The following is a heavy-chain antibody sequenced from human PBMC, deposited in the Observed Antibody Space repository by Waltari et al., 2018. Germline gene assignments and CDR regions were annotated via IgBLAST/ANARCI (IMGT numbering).Heavy chain of an antibody. CDR2: IYYSAST. CDR3: ARHSSLIAAPDYYYGMDV. D-gene: IGHD6-13*01. J-gene: IGHJ6*02. CDR1: GGSISSSSYY. V-gene: IGHV4-39*01. Sequence: QLQLQESGPGLVKPSETLSLTCTVSGGSISSSSYYWGWIRQPPGKGLEWIGSIYYSASTYYNSSPKSRVTISVDTTKNQFSLKLSAVTAADTAVYYWARHSSLIAAPDYYYGMDVWGQGTTVTVSS.